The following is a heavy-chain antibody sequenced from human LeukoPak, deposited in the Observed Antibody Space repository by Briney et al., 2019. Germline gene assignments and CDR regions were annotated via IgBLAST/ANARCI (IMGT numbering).Heavy chain of an antibody. D-gene: IGHD5-12*01. CDR3: ARVGLVDIVATITRGYYFDY. CDR2: IKQDGSEK. Sequence: RPGGSLRLSCAASGFTFSSYWMSWVRQAPGKGLEWVANIKQDGSEKYYVDSVKGRFTISRDNAKNSLYLQMNSLRAGDTAVYYCARVGLVDIVATITRGYYFDYWGQGTLVTVSS. J-gene: IGHJ4*02. V-gene: IGHV3-7*01. CDR1: GFTFSSYW.